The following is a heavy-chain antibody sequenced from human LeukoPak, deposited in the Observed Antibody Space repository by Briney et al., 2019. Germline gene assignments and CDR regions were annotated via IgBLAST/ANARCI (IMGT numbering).Heavy chain of an antibody. D-gene: IGHD1-14*01. CDR2: ISGSGGNT. V-gene: IGHV3-23*01. J-gene: IGHJ4*02. CDR3: AKPARTDYADY. CDR1: GFTFTSYA. Sequence: GGTLRLSCAASGFTFTSYAMNWVRQAPGKGLEWVSAISGSGGNTYYADSVKGRFTISRDNSKNTLYLQMNSLRAEDTAVYYCAKPARTDYADYWGQGTLVTVSS.